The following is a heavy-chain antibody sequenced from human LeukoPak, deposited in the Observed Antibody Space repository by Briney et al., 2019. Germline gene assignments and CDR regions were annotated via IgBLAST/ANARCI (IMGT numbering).Heavy chain of an antibody. CDR2: ISSSSSYM. CDR3: ARVAPPDVVATRGDGFDY. CDR1: GFTFSSYS. D-gene: IGHD5-12*01. Sequence: GGSLRLSCAASGFTFSSYSMNWVRQAPGKGLEWVSSISSSSSYMYYADSVKGRFTISRDNAKNSLYLQMNSLRAEDTAVYYCARVAPPDVVATRGDGFDYWGQGTLGTVSA. J-gene: IGHJ4*02. V-gene: IGHV3-21*01.